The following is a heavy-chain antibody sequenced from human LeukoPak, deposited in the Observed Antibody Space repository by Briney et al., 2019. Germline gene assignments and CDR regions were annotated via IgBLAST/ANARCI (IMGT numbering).Heavy chain of an antibody. J-gene: IGHJ6*03. D-gene: IGHD6-13*01. CDR3: ARGGSGSSWYGFYYYYMDV. Sequence: ASVKVSCKASGYTFTSYDINWARQATGQGLEWMGWMNPDSGNTGYAQKFQGRVTMTRNTSISTAYMELSSLRSEDTAVYYCARGGSGSSWYGFYYYYMDVWGKGTTVTVSS. V-gene: IGHV1-8*01. CDR2: MNPDSGNT. CDR1: GYTFTSYD.